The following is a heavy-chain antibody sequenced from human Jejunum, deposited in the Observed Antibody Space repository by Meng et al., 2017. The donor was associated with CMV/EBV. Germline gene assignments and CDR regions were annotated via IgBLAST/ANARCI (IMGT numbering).Heavy chain of an antibody. Sequence: QITWKESGPTLVKPTQTLTLTCTFSGFSLSTSEVGVGWIRQPPGKALEWLAVIYWDDDKRYSPSLKSRLTITKDTSKNQVVLTLTNMDPVDTATYYCALFTRSWFDPWGQGTLVTVSS. CDR1: GFSLSTSEVG. J-gene: IGHJ5*02. V-gene: IGHV2-5*02. CDR2: IYWDDDK. CDR3: ALFTRSWFDP. D-gene: IGHD2-2*01.